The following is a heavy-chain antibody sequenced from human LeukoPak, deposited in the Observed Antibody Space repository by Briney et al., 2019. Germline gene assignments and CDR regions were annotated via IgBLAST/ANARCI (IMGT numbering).Heavy chain of an antibody. D-gene: IGHD2-21*02. CDR2: IYYSGST. Sequence: PSETLSLTCAVSGGSISSSSSYWGWIRQPPGKGLDWIGHIYYSGSTYYNPSLKSRVTVSVDTSKKQFSPKLNSVTAADTAVYYCARYFCGGDCYSGYFDSWGQGTLVTVSS. CDR3: ARYFCGGDCYSGYFDS. V-gene: IGHV4-39*01. CDR1: GGSISSSSSY. J-gene: IGHJ4*02.